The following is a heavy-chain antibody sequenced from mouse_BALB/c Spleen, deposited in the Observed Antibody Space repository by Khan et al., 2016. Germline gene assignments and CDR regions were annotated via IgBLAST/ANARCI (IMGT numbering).Heavy chain of an antibody. CDR2: INPDSSTI. Sequence: EVQLLESGGGLVQPGGSLKLSCAASGFAFSRYWMSWVRQAPGKGLEWIGEINPDSSTINYTPSLKDKFIISRDNAKNTLYLQMSKVRSEDMACDYCARPRYYGYQAYWGQGTLVTVSA. J-gene: IGHJ3*01. D-gene: IGHD1-2*01. V-gene: IGHV4-1*02. CDR3: ARPRYYGYQAY. CDR1: GFAFSRYW.